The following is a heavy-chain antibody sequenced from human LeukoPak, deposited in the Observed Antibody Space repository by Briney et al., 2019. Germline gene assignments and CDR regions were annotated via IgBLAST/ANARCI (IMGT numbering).Heavy chain of an antibody. CDR1: GYTFTSYG. CDR3: ARDRQWLVFDYYYYGMDV. J-gene: IGHJ6*02. V-gene: IGHV1-18*01. CDR2: ISAYNGNT. D-gene: IGHD6-19*01. Sequence: GASVKVSCKASGYTFTSYGISWVRQAPGQGLEWMGWISAYNGNTNYAQELQGRVTMTTDTSTSTAYMELRSLRSDDTAVYYCARDRQWLVFDYYYYGMDVWGQGTTVTVSS.